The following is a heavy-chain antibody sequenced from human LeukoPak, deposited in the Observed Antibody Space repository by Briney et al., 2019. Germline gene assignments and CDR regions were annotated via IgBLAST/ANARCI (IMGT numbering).Heavy chain of an antibody. CDR2: IYYSGST. CDR1: GGSFSGYY. D-gene: IGHD3-22*01. V-gene: IGHV4-30-4*08. Sequence: SETLSLTCAVYGGSFSGYYWSWIRQPPGKGLEWIGYIYYSGSTYYNPSLKSRVTISVDTSKNQFSLKLSSVTAADTAVYYCARGYSYYYDSSGYYKEGVGYYFDYWGQGTLVTVSS. CDR3: ARGYSYYYDSSGYYKEGVGYYFDY. J-gene: IGHJ4*02.